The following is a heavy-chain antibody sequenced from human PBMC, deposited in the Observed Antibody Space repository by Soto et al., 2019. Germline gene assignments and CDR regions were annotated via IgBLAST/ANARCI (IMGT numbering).Heavy chain of an antibody. CDR1: GYTFTSYA. D-gene: IGHD3-10*01. J-gene: IGHJ5*02. V-gene: IGHV1-3*01. CDR3: ARADVLLWFGELPIWFDP. CDR2: INAGNGNT. Sequence: ASVKVSCKASGYTFTSYAMHWVRQAPGQRLEWMGWINAGNGNTKYSQKFQGRVTITRDTSASTAYMELSSLRSEDTAMYYCARADVLLWFGELPIWFDPWGQGTLVTVSS.